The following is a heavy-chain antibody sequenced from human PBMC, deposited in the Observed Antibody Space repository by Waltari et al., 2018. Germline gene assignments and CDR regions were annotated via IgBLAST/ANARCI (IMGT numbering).Heavy chain of an antibody. CDR2: IYPGDSDT. V-gene: IGHV5-51*01. Sequence: EVQLVQSGAEVKKPGESLKISCRGSGYSFTSYWIGWVRRMPWKGLAWMGNIYPGDSDTRYSPSFQGQVTISADKSISTAYLQWSSLKASDTAMYYCARRTRGVVIPSHFDYWGQGTLVTVSS. D-gene: IGHD3-3*01. J-gene: IGHJ4*02. CDR3: ARRTRGVVIPSHFDY. CDR1: GYSFTSYW.